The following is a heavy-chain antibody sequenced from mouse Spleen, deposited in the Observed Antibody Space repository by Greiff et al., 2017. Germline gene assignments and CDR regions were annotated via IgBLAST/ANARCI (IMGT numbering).Heavy chain of an antibody. D-gene: IGHD2-14*01. Sequence: DVMLVESGGGLVKPGGSLKLSCAASGFTFSSYTMSWVRQTPAKRLEWVATISSGGGNTYYPDSVKGRFTISRDNARNTLYLQMSSLRSEDTDMYYCARGEVRRGYAMDYWGQGTSVTVSS. CDR2: ISSGGGNT. J-gene: IGHJ4*01. CDR1: GFTFSSYT. V-gene: IGHV5-9*01. CDR3: ARGEVRRGYAMDY.